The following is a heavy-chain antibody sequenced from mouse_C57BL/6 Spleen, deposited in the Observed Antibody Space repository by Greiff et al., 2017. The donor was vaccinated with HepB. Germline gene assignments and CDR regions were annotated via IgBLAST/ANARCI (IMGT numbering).Heavy chain of an antibody. J-gene: IGHJ3*01. Sequence: QVQLQQPGAELVMPGASVKLSCKASGYTFTSYWIHWVKQRPGQGLEWIGEIDPSDSYTNYNQKFKGKSTLTVDKSSSTAYMQLSSLTSEDSAVYYCARIGSSYGFAYWGQGTLVTVSA. CDR3: ARIGSSYGFAY. D-gene: IGHD1-1*01. CDR1: GYTFTSYW. CDR2: IDPSDSYT. V-gene: IGHV1-69*01.